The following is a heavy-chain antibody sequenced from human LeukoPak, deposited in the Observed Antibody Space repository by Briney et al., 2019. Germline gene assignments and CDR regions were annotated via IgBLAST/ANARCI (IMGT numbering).Heavy chain of an antibody. V-gene: IGHV3-21*04. CDR1: GFTFSSYS. CDR3: VRTGRELGYYHDF. Sequence: GGSLGLSCAASGFTFSSYSMNWVRQAPGKGLEWVSSISSSSSYIYYADSVKGRFTISRDNAKNSLYLQMNSLRAEDTAVYYCVRTGRELGYYHDFWGQGTLVTVSS. CDR2: ISSSSSYI. D-gene: IGHD1-26*01. J-gene: IGHJ4*02.